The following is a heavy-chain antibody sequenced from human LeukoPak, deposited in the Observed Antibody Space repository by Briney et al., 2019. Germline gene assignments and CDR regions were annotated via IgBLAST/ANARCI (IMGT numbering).Heavy chain of an antibody. CDR3: AKDMGVFQQIFDY. Sequence: AGSLRLSCAASAFTFDDYAVDWVRQAPGKGLEWVSLISGDGGSTYYADSVKGRFTISRDNSKNSLYLQMNSQRTEDTALYYCAKDMGVFQQIFDYWGQGTLVTVSS. CDR1: AFTFDDYA. J-gene: IGHJ4*02. CDR2: ISGDGGST. D-gene: IGHD3-16*01. V-gene: IGHV3-43*02.